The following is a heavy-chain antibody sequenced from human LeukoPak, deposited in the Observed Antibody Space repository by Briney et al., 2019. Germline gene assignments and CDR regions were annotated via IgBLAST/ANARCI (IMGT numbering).Heavy chain of an antibody. V-gene: IGHV3-23*01. D-gene: IGHD2-15*01. CDR2: ISGSGGST. CDR3: ASIDIVVVVAAQQDAFDI. J-gene: IGHJ3*02. CDR1: GFTFSSYA. Sequence: PGGSLRLSCAASGFTFSSYAMSWVRQAPGKGLEWVSAISGSGGSTYYADSVKGRLTISRDNSKNTLYLQMNSLRAEDTAVYYCASIDIVVVVAAQQDAFDIWGQGTMVTVSS.